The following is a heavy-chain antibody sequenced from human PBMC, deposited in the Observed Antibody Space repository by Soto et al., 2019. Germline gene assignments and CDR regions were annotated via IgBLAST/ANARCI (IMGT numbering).Heavy chain of an antibody. V-gene: IGHV1-18*04. Sequence: ASVKVSCKTSGYSFTSHGISWVRQAPGEGLEWLGWINPSSGNKHFAQKVQDRVTLTTDSSTSIAYMELRSLTSDDTAMYYCAREMDIGYIPDFDYWG. CDR3: AREMDIGYIPDFDY. CDR1: GYSFTSHG. CDR2: INPSSGNK. D-gene: IGHD5-12*01. J-gene: IGHJ4*01.